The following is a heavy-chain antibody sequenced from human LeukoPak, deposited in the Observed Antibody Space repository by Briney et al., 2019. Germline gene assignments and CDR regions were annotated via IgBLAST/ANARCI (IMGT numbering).Heavy chain of an antibody. J-gene: IGHJ2*01. CDR3: ARGAVTTAVHWHFSL. V-gene: IGHV1-8*02. Sequence: ASVKVSCKASGYTFTSYGISWVRQATGQGLEWMGWMNPAGEDAGYAQKFQGRMTLTRDTSVSTVYMELSSLRSEDTAVYYCARGAVTTAVHWHFSLWGRGTLVTVSS. D-gene: IGHD4-17*01. CDR2: MNPAGEDA. CDR1: GYTFTSYG.